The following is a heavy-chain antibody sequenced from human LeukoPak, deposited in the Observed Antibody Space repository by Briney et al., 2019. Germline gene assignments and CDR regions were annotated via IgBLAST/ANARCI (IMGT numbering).Heavy chain of an antibody. CDR2: IVYDGGYK. CDR1: GFTFNSHG. V-gene: IGHV3-30*02. J-gene: IGHJ4*02. D-gene: IGHD3-9*01. CDR3: AKVQSYYGILTGDPFDY. Sequence: GGSLRLSCAASGFTFNSHGMHWVRQGPGKGPEWVAFIVYDGGYKYYADSVKGRFTISRDNSKNTLFLQMNSLRTGDTAVYYCAKVQSYYGILTGDPFDYWGQGTLVTVSP.